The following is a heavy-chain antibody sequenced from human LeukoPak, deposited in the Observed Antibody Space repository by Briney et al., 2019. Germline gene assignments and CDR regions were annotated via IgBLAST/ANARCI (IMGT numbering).Heavy chain of an antibody. V-gene: IGHV4-39*01. J-gene: IGHJ4*02. D-gene: IGHD2-2*02. CDR2: IYYRGTA. CDR3: ARHAPPYCSSTSCYNRVPDY. Sequence: SETLSLTCAVYGGSFSGYYWVWIRQPPGKGLDWIGSIYYRGTAYYSPSLKSRVTISVDTSKNQFSLKLSSVTAADTAVYYCARHAPPYCSSTSCYNRVPDYWGQGTLVTVSS. CDR1: GGSFSGYY.